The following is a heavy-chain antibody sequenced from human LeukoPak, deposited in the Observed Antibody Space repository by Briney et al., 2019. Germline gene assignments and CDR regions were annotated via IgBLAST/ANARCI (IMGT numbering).Heavy chain of an antibody. CDR3: ARTSYSSGWDHFDY. V-gene: IGHV4-4*07. CDR2: IYTSGST. J-gene: IGHJ4*02. CDR1: GGSTSSYY. Sequence: KASETLSLTCTVSGGSTSSYYWSWIRQPAGKGLEWIGRIYTSGSTDYNPSLKSRVTMSVDTSKNQFSLKLSSVTAADTAVYYCARTSYSSGWDHFDYWGQGTLVTVSS. D-gene: IGHD6-19*01.